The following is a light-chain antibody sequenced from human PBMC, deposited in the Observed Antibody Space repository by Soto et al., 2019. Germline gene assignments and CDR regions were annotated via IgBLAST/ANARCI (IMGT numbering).Light chain of an antibody. J-gene: IGKJ4*01. CDR1: QTISTTY. CDR2: SVS. CDR3: QQYGRSLT. V-gene: IGKV3-20*01. Sequence: VLTQSPGTLSLSPGERDTLSCRASQTISTTYLAWYQQKPGQAPRLLISSVSSRATGIPDRFSASGSGTDFTLTINRLEPEDFAVYFCQQYGRSLTFGGGTKVEIK.